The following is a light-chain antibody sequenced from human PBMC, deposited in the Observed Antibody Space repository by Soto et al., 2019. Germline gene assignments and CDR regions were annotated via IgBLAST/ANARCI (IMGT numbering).Light chain of an antibody. CDR1: ESVGSN. J-gene: IGKJ1*01. CDR2: GTS. CDR3: QQYGSSGT. V-gene: IGKV3-20*01. Sequence: EIVMTQSPVTVSVSPGERATLSCRASESVGSNLAWYQQKPGQAPRLLIYGTSRRATGTPDRFSGSGSGTDFTLTISRLEPEDFAVYYCQQYGSSGTFGQGTKVDI.